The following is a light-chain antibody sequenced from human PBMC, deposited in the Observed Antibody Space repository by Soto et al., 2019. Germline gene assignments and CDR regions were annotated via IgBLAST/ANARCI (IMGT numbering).Light chain of an antibody. CDR3: QQSYSYSTPWT. CDR2: AAS. CDR1: QSISNY. V-gene: IGKV1-39*01. Sequence: DIQMTQSPSSLSASVGDRVTITCRASQSISNYLNWYQQKPGKAPTLLIYAASALQSGVPSRFSGGGSGTDFTLTISSLQPEDFATYNCQQSYSYSTPWTFFQGTKVEIK. J-gene: IGKJ1*01.